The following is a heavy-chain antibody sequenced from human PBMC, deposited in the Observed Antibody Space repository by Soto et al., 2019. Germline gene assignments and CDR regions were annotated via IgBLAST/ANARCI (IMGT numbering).Heavy chain of an antibody. CDR3: ARLIVLVPAAQDYYYGMDV. V-gene: IGHV4-31*03. CDR1: GGSISSNDFY. CDR2: IYYSGNT. J-gene: IGHJ6*02. Sequence: PSETLSLTCIVSGGSISSNDFYWSWIRQHPGKGLEWIGYIYYSGNTYYNPSLKSRVTILVDTSKNQFSLKVSSVTAADTAVYYCARLIVLVPAAQDYYYGMDVWGQGTTVTVSS. D-gene: IGHD2-2*01.